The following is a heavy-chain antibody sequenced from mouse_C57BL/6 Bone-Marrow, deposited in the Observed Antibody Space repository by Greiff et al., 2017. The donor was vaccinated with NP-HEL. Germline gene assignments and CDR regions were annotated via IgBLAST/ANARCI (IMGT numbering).Heavy chain of an antibody. CDR1: GFTFSDYG. CDR2: ISSGSSTI. CDR3: ARPGYGNPFDY. D-gene: IGHD2-10*02. Sequence: EVKLVESGGGLVKPGGSLKLSCAASGFTFSDYGMHWVRQAPEKGLEWVAYISSGSSTIYYADTVKGRFTISRANAKNTLFLQMTSLRSEDTAMYYCARPGYGNPFDYWGQGTTLTVSS. J-gene: IGHJ2*01. V-gene: IGHV5-17*01.